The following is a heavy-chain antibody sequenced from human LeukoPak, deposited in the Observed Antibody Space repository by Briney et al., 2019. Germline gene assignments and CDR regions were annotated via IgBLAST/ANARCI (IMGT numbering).Heavy chain of an antibody. CDR3: AGSSYDFDY. CDR1: GFTFSSYE. V-gene: IGHV3-48*03. Sequence: GALRLSCAASGFTFSSYEMNWVRQAPGKGLEWVSYISSSGSTIYYADSVKGRFTISRENAKNSLYLQMNSLRAEDTAVYYCAGSSYDFDYWGQGTLVTVSS. J-gene: IGHJ4*02. D-gene: IGHD3-3*01. CDR2: ISSSGSTI.